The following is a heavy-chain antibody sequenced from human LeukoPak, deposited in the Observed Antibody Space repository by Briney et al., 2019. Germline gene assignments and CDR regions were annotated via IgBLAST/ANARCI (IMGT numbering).Heavy chain of an antibody. CDR2: IYYSGNT. D-gene: IGHD3-16*02. CDR1: GVSISSSNSY. J-gene: IGHJ5*02. CDR3: ARHRNYDYVWGSYRLYNWFDP. V-gene: IGHV4-39*01. Sequence: SETLSLTCTVSGVSISSSNSYWGWIRQPPGKGLEWIGSIYYSGNTYYNASLKSQVSISIDTSKNQFSLRLTSVTAADTAVYYCARHRNYDYVWGSYRLYNWFDPWGQGTLVTVSS.